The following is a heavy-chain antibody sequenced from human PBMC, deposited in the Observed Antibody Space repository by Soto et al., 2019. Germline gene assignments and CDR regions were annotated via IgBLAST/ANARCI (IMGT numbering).Heavy chain of an antibody. Sequence: PGGSLRLSCAASGFTFTRYRIHWVRQAPGKGLVWVSRVNSDGSSTNYADAVKGRFTISRDNSKNMAYLQMNNLTVEDTGVYYCAKAGDWNYVYDFWGQGTLVTVSS. CDR2: VNSDGSST. CDR3: AKAGDWNYVYDF. J-gene: IGHJ4*02. CDR1: GFTFTRYR. V-gene: IGHV3-74*01. D-gene: IGHD1-7*01.